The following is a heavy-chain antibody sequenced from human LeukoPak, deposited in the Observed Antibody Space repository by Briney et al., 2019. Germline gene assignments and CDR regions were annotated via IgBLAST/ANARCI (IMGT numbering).Heavy chain of an antibody. J-gene: IGHJ4*02. D-gene: IGHD3-10*01. Sequence: SETLSLTCAVYGGSFSGYYWSWIRQPPGKGLEWIGEINHSGSTSYNPSLKSRVTISVDTSKNQFSLKLSSVTAADTAVYYCARQGRYYYGSGSSRRSHFDYWGQGTLVTVSS. CDR1: GGSFSGYY. V-gene: IGHV4-34*01. CDR3: ARQGRYYYGSGSSRRSHFDY. CDR2: INHSGST.